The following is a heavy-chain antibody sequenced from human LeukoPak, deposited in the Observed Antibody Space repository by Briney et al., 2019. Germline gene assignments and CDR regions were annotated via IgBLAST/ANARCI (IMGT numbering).Heavy chain of an antibody. V-gene: IGHV1-2*02. CDR2: INPNSGGT. CDR3: ARGRYSYGPYYYMDV. Sequence: GASVKVSCKASGYTFTGYYMHWVRQAPGQGLEWMGWINPNSGGTNYAQKFQGRVTITADKSTSTAYMELSSLRSEDTAVYYCARGRYSYGPYYYMDVWGKGTTVTVSS. D-gene: IGHD5-18*01. CDR1: GYTFTGYY. J-gene: IGHJ6*03.